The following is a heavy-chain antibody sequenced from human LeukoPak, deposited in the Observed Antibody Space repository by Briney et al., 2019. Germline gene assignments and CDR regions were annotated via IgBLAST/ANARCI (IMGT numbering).Heavy chain of an antibody. CDR3: ATTAQKGPQWLESYYFDC. D-gene: IGHD6-19*01. Sequence: ASVKVSCKVSGYTLTELSMHWVRQAPGKGLEWMGGFDPEDGETIYAQKFQGRVTMTEDTSTDTAYMELSSLRSEDTAVYYCATTAQKGPQWLESYYFDCWGQGTLVTVSS. CDR1: GYTLTELS. J-gene: IGHJ4*02. V-gene: IGHV1-24*01. CDR2: FDPEDGET.